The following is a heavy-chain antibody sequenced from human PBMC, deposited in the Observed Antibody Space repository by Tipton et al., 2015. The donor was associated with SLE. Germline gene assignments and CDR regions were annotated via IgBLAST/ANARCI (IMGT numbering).Heavy chain of an antibody. J-gene: IGHJ4*02. CDR1: GYSISSGFY. Sequence: TLSLTCTVSGYSISSGFYWGWIRQPPGKGLEWIASMYHDGSTYYNPSLKSRVTISVDTTKNQFSLRLTSVTAADTALYYCARSVRVWGQGTLLSVSS. CDR2: MYHDGST. D-gene: IGHD5/OR15-5a*01. V-gene: IGHV4-38-2*02. CDR3: ARSVRV.